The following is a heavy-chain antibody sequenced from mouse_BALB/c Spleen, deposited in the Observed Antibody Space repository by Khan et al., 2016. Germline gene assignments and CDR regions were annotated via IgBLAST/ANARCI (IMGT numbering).Heavy chain of an antibody. CDR3: ASSRRMGGNYLFDY. D-gene: IGHD2-1*01. CDR1: GYTFTIYT. J-gene: IGHJ2*01. V-gene: IGHV1-4*01. CDR2: INPSSGYT. Sequence: QVQLQQPGAELARPGASVKMSCKASGYTFTIYTMHWVKQRPGQGLEWIGYINPSSGYTNYNQKFKDKATLTADKSSSTAYMQLSSLTSEDSAVYYCASSRRMGGNYLFDYCGQGTTLTVSS.